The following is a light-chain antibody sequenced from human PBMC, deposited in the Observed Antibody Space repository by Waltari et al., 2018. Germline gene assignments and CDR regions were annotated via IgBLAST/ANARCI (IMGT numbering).Light chain of an antibody. CDR3: AAWDGSLSGWV. CDR2: KSD. J-gene: IGLJ3*02. CDR1: RANIGSTY. Sequence: QSVLTQPPSVSGTPGQRVFISCSGGRANIGSTYVSWYQQLPATAPKLLIYKSDRRPSRVPDQFSGSKSGTSASLAISELRSEDDADYFCAAWDGSLSGWVFGGGTKLTVL. V-gene: IGLV1-47*01.